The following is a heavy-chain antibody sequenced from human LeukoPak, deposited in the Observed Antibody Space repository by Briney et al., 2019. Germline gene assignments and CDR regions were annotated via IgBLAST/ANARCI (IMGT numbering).Heavy chain of an antibody. CDR3: ARDFAYSRLDS. J-gene: IGHJ4*02. CDR2: INPDGAVK. V-gene: IGHV3-7*03. CDR1: GFTFSSYS. D-gene: IGHD6-13*01. Sequence: GGSLRLSCAASGFTFSSYSMNWVRQAPGKGLEWVASINPDGAVKYHAHSLKGRFTISRDNAENSLYLQMNSLRAEDTALYYCARDFAYSRLDSWGQGTLVTVSS.